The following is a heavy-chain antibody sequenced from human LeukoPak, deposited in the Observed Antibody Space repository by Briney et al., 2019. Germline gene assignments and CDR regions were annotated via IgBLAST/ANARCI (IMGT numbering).Heavy chain of an antibody. D-gene: IGHD6-19*01. CDR2: IYYGGST. CDR1: GGSISSYY. Sequence: SETLSLTCTVSGGSISSYYWSWIRQPPGKGLEWIGYIYYGGSTNYNPSLKSRVTISVDTSKNQFSLKLSSVTAADTAVYYCARESTGSGPPGWFDPWGQGTLVTVSS. V-gene: IGHV4-59*01. J-gene: IGHJ5*02. CDR3: ARESTGSGPPGWFDP.